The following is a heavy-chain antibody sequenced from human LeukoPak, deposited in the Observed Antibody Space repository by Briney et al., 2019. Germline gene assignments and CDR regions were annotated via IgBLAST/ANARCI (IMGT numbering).Heavy chain of an antibody. CDR2: IYSGGST. CDR3: AREVDTAIAAPPYGMDV. V-gene: IGHV3-53*01. Sequence: GGSLRLSCAASGFTVSSNYMSWVRQAPGKGLEWVSVIYSGGSTYYADSVKGRFTISRDNSKNTLYLQMNSLRAEDTAVYYCAREVDTAIAAPPYGMDVWGQGTTVTVSS. D-gene: IGHD5-18*01. CDR1: GFTVSSNY. J-gene: IGHJ6*02.